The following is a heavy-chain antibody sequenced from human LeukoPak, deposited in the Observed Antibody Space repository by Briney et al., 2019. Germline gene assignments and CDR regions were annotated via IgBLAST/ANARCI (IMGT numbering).Heavy chain of an antibody. J-gene: IGHJ4*02. Sequence: GGSLRLSCAASGFTFSSYSMNWVRQAPGKGLEWVSSISSSSSYIYYADSVKGRFTISRDNAKNSLYLQMNSLRAEDTAVYYCARDITADGYNSDWGQGTLVTVSS. CDR1: GFTFSSYS. CDR2: ISSSSSYI. D-gene: IGHD5-24*01. V-gene: IGHV3-21*01. CDR3: ARDITADGYNSD.